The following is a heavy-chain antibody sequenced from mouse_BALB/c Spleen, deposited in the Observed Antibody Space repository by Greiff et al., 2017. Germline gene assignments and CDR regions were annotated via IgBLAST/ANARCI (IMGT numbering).Heavy chain of an antibody. Sequence: VQVVESGPELVRPGASVKMSCKASGYTFTSYWMHWVKQRPGQGLEWIGMIDPSNSETRLNQKFKDKATLNVDKSSNTAYMQLSSLTSEDSAVYYCARSDSKFITTATLAYWGQGTLVTVSA. V-gene: IGHV1S127*01. J-gene: IGHJ3*01. D-gene: IGHD1-2*01. CDR1: GYTFTSYW. CDR2: IDPSNSET. CDR3: ARSDSKFITTATLAY.